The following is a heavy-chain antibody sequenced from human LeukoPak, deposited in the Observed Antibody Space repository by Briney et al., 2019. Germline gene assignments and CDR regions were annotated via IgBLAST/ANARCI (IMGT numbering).Heavy chain of an antibody. CDR2: IKQDGSEE. J-gene: IGHJ3*02. V-gene: IGHV3-7*01. CDR3: ARAGDFWSGYYPDAFDI. D-gene: IGHD3-3*01. Sequence: PGGSLRLSCAASGFTFSSYWMSWVRQAPGKGLEWVANIKQDGSEEYYVDSVKGRFTISRDNAKNSLYLQMNSLRAEDTAVYYCARAGDFWSGYYPDAFDIWGQGTMVTVSS. CDR1: GFTFSSYW.